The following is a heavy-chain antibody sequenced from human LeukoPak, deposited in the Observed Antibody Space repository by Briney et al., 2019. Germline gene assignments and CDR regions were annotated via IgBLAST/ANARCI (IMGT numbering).Heavy chain of an antibody. CDR1: GGSISSYY. CDR3: ARAPIAVAGTIFDY. V-gene: IGHV4-59*01. Sequence: PSETLSLTCTVSGGSISSYYWSWIRQPPGKGLEWIGYVYYSGSTNYNSSLKSRVTISVDTSKNQFSLRLSSVTAADTAVYYCARAPIAVAGTIFDYWGQGTLVTVSS. D-gene: IGHD6-19*01. J-gene: IGHJ4*02. CDR2: VYYSGST.